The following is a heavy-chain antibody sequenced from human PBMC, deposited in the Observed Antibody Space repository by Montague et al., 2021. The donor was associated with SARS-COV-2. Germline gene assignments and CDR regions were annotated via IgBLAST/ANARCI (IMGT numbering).Heavy chain of an antibody. Sequence: ETLSLTCTVSGASISSYYWTWIRQPPGKGLEWIGYIYYSGSTNYNPSLKSRLTILLDTSKNQFSLKLSSVTAADTAVYYCAREGRRYSSSDADAFDIWGQGTMVTVSS. CDR2: IYYSGST. CDR3: AREGRRYSSSDADAFDI. CDR1: GASISSYY. J-gene: IGHJ3*02. V-gene: IGHV4-59*01. D-gene: IGHD6-13*01.